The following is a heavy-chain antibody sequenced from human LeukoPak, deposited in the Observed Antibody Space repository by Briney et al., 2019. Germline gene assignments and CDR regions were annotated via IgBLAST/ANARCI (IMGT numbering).Heavy chain of an antibody. V-gene: IGHV4-61*01. CDR2: INHSGST. CDR3: ARGRVYSYGQYYFDY. CDR1: GGSISSGSYY. J-gene: IGHJ4*02. D-gene: IGHD5-18*01. Sequence: SETLSLTCTVSGGSISSGSYYWSWIRQPPGKGLEWIGEINHSGSTNYNPSLKSRVTISVDTSKNQFSLKLSSVTAADTAVYYCARGRVYSYGQYYFDYWGQGTLVTVSS.